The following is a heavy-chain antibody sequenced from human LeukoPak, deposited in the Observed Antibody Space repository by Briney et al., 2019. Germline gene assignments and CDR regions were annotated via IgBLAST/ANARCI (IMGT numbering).Heavy chain of an antibody. CDR1: GFTFSGSA. D-gene: IGHD6-13*01. Sequence: GGSLRLSCAASGFTFSGSAMHWVRQASGKGLEWVGRIRSKANSYATAYAASVKGRFTISRDDSKNTAYLQMNSLKTEDTAVYYCTSYSSSFDYYYCYMDVWGEGTTVTVSS. J-gene: IGHJ6*03. V-gene: IGHV3-73*01. CDR2: IRSKANSYAT. CDR3: TSYSSSFDYYYCYMDV.